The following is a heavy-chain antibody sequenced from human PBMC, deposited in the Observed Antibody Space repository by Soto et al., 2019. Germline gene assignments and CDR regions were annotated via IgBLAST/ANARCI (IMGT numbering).Heavy chain of an antibody. D-gene: IGHD3-22*01. CDR1: GFTFSSYA. J-gene: IGHJ3*02. V-gene: IGHV3-23*01. CDR2: ISGSGGST. Sequence: GGSLRLSCAASGFTFSSYAMSWVRQAPGKGLEWVSAISGSGGSTYYADSVKGRFTISRDNSKNTLYLQMNSLRAEDTAVYYCASPMIAVVITRAFDIWGQGTMVTVSS. CDR3: ASPMIAVVITRAFDI.